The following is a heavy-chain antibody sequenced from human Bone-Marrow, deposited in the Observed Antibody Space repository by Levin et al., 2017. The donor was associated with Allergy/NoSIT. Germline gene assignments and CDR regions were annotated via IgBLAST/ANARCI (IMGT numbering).Heavy chain of an antibody. CDR1: GASFSGYY. J-gene: IGHJ6*02. V-gene: IGHV4-34*01. CDR2: IDQSGTT. CDR3: ATGLRNYDFWSGYYQTDYYYGLDV. Sequence: SETLSLTCAVGGASFSGYYWTWIRQLPAKGLEWIGEIDQSGTTNYSPSLKSRVTISQAPYKTQFSPKLSSMTAADTTVYYCATGLRNYDFWSGYYQTDYYYGLDVWGLGTTVTVSS. D-gene: IGHD3-3*01.